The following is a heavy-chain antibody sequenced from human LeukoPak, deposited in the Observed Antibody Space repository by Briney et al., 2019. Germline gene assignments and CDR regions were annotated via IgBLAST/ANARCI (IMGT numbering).Heavy chain of an antibody. J-gene: IGHJ4*02. CDR3: ARHGYCSGGSCYWDY. V-gene: IGHV4-59*08. CDR1: GGSISPFY. D-gene: IGHD2-15*01. CDR2: IYYSGST. Sequence: SETLSLTCTVSGGSISPFYWSWIRQPPGKGLEWIAYIYYSGSTAYNPSLKSRVAISVDTSNNQVSLKLSSVTAADTAVYYCARHGYCSGGSCYWDYWGQGTLVTVSS.